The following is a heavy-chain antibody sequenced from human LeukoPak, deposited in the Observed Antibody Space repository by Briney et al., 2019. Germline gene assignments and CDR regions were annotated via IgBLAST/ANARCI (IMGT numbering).Heavy chain of an antibody. CDR3: ALAMERVVAATLDY. CDR2: ISGSGHST. D-gene: IGHD2-15*01. CDR1: GFTFSSFA. Sequence: GGSLRLSCAASGFTFSSFAMSWVRQAPGKGLEWVSAISGSGHSTYYADSVKGRFTVSRDTSSNTLYLHMHSLGAEDTAVYYCALAMERVVAATLDYWGQGTLVTVSS. J-gene: IGHJ4*02. V-gene: IGHV3-23*01.